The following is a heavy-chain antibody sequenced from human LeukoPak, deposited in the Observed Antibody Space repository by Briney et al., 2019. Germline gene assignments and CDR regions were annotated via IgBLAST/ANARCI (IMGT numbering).Heavy chain of an antibody. V-gene: IGHV3-21*01. Sequence: PGGSLRLSCAASGFTFSSYSMNWVRQAPGKGLEWVSSISSSSSYIYYADSVKGRFTISRDNAKNSLYLQMNSLRAEDTAVYYCARGKGYNWNYVDYWGQGTLVTVSP. D-gene: IGHD1-20*01. CDR2: ISSSSSYI. CDR3: ARGKGYNWNYVDY. J-gene: IGHJ4*02. CDR1: GFTFSSYS.